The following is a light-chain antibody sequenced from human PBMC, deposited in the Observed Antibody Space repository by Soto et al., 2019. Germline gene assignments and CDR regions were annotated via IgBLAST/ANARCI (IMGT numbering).Light chain of an antibody. CDR3: QQYYSTCWT. CDR2: WAS. J-gene: IGKJ1*01. V-gene: IGKV4-1*01. Sequence: IVMTQSPDSLAVSLGERATINCKSSQSVLSSSNNRNYLAWFQLKPGQPPKLLIYWASTRESGVPDRFSGSGSGTDFTLTISSLQAEDVAVYYCQQYYSTCWTFGQGTKVDIK. CDR1: QSVLSSSNNRNY.